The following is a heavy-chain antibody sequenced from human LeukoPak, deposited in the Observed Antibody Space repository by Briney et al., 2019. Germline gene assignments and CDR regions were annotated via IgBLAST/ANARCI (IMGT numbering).Heavy chain of an antibody. CDR1: GFTFSSYS. J-gene: IGHJ4*02. CDR3: TRVLYSSGWYGDHY. Sequence: GGSLRLSCAASGFTFSSYSMNWVRQAPGKGLEWVSYISSGSSSIYYADSVKGRFTISRDNAKNSLYLQMNSLRAEDTAVYYCTRVLYSSGWYGDHYWGQGTLVTVSS. CDR2: ISSGSSSI. D-gene: IGHD6-19*01. V-gene: IGHV3-48*01.